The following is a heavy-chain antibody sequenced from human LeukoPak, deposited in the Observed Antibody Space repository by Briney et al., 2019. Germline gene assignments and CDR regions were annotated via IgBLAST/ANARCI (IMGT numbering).Heavy chain of an antibody. CDR3: AREGYGGNSDAFDI. J-gene: IGHJ3*02. D-gene: IGHD4-23*01. CDR1: GFTFSSYE. CDR2: FSSSGSI. Sequence: GGSLRLSCAASGFTFSSYELDWVRQAPGKGLEWVSYFSSSGSIYYADSVKGRFTISRDNAKNSLYLQMNSLRAEDTAVYYCAREGYGGNSDAFDIWGQGTMVTVSS. V-gene: IGHV3-48*03.